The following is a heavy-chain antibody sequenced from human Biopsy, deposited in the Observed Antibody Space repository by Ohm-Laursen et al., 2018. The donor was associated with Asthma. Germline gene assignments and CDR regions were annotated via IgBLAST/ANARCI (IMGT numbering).Heavy chain of an antibody. D-gene: IGHD4-17*01. CDR1: GYSLTDLS. CDR2: HDHEEGGT. J-gene: IGHJ4*02. Sequence: ASVKVSCKISGYSLTDLSMHWVRQAPGQGLEWMGGHDHEEGGTVNAWRFQGRVTMTEDTSTDTAYMELSSLSSDDTAVYYCASDFPKDYVRYNFQFWGQGTLITVSS. V-gene: IGHV1-24*01. CDR3: ASDFPKDYVRYNFQF.